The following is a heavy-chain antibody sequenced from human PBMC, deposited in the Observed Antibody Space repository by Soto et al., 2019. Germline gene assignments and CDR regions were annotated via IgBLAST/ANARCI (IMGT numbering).Heavy chain of an antibody. CDR3: ARERRDVYYDFWSGSPADGFDP. CDR1: SGSISSSNW. D-gene: IGHD3-3*01. V-gene: IGHV4-4*02. CDR2: IYHSGST. J-gene: IGHJ5*02. Sequence: QVQLQESGPGLVKPSGTLSLTCAVSSGSISSSNWWSWVRQPPGKGLEWIGEIYHSGSTNYTTSLKSRVTISVDKSKNQFSLKLSSVTAADTAVYYCARERRDVYYDFWSGSPADGFDPWGQGTLVTVSS.